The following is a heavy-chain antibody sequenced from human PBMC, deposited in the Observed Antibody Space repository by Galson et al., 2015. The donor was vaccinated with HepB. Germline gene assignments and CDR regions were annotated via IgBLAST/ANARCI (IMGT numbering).Heavy chain of an antibody. CDR1: GYTFTSYA. V-gene: IGHV1-3*01. D-gene: IGHD2-2*01. CDR3: ARVGCSSTSCYLGAYGMDV. CDR2: INAGNGNT. Sequence: SVKVSCKASGYTFTSYAMHWVRQAPGQRLEWMGWINAGNGNTKYSQKFQGRVTITRDTSASTAYMELSSLRSEDTAVYYCARVGCSSTSCYLGAYGMDVWGQGTTATVSS. J-gene: IGHJ6*02.